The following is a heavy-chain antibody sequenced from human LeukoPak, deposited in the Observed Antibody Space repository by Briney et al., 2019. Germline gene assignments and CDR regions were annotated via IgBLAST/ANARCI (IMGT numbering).Heavy chain of an antibody. V-gene: IGHV3-30*18. CDR2: ISYDGRNK. CDR3: AKDQQYSPCFDH. J-gene: IGHJ4*02. D-gene: IGHD2/OR15-2a*01. Sequence: GKSLRLSCAASGFTFNNYGMHWVRQAPGKGLEWVAVISYDGRNKHYPDSVKGRFTISRDNSKNTLHLQMNSLRTKDTAVYYCAKDQQYSPCFDHWGQGTLVTVSS. CDR1: GFTFNNYG.